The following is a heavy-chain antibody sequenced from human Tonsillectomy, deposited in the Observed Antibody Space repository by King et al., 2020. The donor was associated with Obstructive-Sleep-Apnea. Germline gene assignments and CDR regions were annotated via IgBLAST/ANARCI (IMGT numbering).Heavy chain of an antibody. V-gene: IGHV4-39*07. CDR1: GGSISSSSYY. CDR2: IYYSGST. Sequence: LQLQESGPGLVKPSETLSLTCTVSGGSISSSSYYWGWIRQPPGKGLEWIGSIYYSGSTYYNPSLKSRVTISVDTSKNQFSLKLSSVTAADTAVYYCANGATGYDGPGYFQHWGQGTLVTVSS. D-gene: IGHD3-9*01. J-gene: IGHJ1*01. CDR3: ANGATGYDGPGYFQH.